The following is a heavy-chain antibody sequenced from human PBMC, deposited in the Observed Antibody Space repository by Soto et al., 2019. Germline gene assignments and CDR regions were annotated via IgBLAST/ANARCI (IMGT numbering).Heavy chain of an antibody. V-gene: IGHV3-21*01. J-gene: IGHJ6*02. CDR3: ARDLGRFGVVTYYGMDV. Sequence: GGCLRLSCAASGFTFSSYSMTWVRQAPGKGLEGVSSISSSSYIYYADSVKGRFTISRDNAKNSLYLQMNRLRAEDTAVYYCARDLGRFGVVTYYGMDVWGQGT. D-gene: IGHD3-3*01. CDR1: GFTFSSYS. CDR2: ISSSSYI.